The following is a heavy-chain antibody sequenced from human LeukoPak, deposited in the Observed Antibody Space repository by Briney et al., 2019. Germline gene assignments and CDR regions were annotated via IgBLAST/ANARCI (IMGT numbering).Heavy chain of an antibody. CDR2: IGSSGSPI. V-gene: IGHV3-48*03. Sequence: GGSLRLSCAPFGFTFSSYEMNWVRQAPGKGLEWVSYIGSSGSPIYYADSVKGRFTISRDNAKNSLYLQMNSLRAEDTAVYYCAKDDSRALDHFDYWGQGTLVTVSS. D-gene: IGHD3-22*01. CDR1: GFTFSSYE. CDR3: AKDDSRALDHFDY. J-gene: IGHJ4*02.